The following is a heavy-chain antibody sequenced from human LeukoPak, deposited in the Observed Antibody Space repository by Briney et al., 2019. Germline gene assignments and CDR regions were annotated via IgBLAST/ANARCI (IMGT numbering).Heavy chain of an antibody. J-gene: IGHJ4*02. V-gene: IGHV3-23*01. D-gene: IGHD5-12*01. Sequence: GGSLRLSCAGSGFTFSNAWMSWVCQAPGKGLEWVSAISGRTGGTYYADSVKGRFTISRDNSKSTLYLQMDSLRAEDTAVYYCAKCGNSGCHLIDYWGQGTLVTVSS. CDR1: GFTFSNAW. CDR2: ISGRTGGT. CDR3: AKCGNSGCHLIDY.